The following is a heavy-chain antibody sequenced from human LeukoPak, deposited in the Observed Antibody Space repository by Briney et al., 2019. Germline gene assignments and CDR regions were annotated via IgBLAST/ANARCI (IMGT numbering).Heavy chain of an antibody. V-gene: IGHV3-23*01. CDR1: GFTFSAYV. CDR3: AKGVPAPVRYSDWLSVCFDY. J-gene: IGHJ4*02. D-gene: IGHD3-9*01. Sequence: GGSLRLSCEASGFTFSAYVMSWVRQPPGKGLEYVSVISATGGNTHYADSVKGRFTISGDNSKNTLYLQVNSLGVEDTAVYYCAKGVPAPVRYSDWLSVCFDYWGQGTLVTGSS. CDR2: ISATGGNT.